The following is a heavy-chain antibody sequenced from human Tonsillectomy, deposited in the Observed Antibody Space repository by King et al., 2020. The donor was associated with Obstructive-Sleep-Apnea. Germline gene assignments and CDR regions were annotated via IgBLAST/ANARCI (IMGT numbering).Heavy chain of an antibody. CDR3: AREGCSTTGCSNWFDP. V-gene: IGHV3-74*01. CDR2: INSDGSNT. D-gene: IGHD2-2*01. J-gene: IGHJ5*02. Sequence: VQLVESGGGLIQPGGSLRLSCAVSGSTFSNFWMHWVRQAPGKGLVWVSRINSDGSNTTYADSVKGRFTISRDNAKNTLYLQMSSLRAEDTAVYYFAREGCSTTGCSNWFDPWGQGTLVTVSS. CDR1: GSTFSNFW.